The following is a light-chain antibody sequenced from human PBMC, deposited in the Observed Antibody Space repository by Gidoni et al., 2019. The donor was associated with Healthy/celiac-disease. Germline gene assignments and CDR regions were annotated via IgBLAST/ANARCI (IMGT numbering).Light chain of an antibody. Sequence: AIRMTQSPSSFSASTGDRVTITCRASQGISSYLAWYQQKPGKAPKLLIYAASTLQSGVPSRFSGSGSGTDFTHTISCLQSEDFATYYCQQYYSYLRTFGQGTKVEIK. CDR3: QQYYSYLRT. V-gene: IGKV1-8*01. CDR2: AAS. J-gene: IGKJ1*01. CDR1: QGISSY.